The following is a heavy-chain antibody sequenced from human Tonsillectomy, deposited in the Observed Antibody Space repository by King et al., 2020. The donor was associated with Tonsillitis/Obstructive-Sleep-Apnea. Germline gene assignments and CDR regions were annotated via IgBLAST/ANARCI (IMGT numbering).Heavy chain of an antibody. CDR2: ISSSGSAI. J-gene: IGHJ4*02. V-gene: IGHV3-48*03. Sequence: VQLVESGGGLVQPGGSLRLSCAASGFTFSNYEMNWVRQAPGKGLDWVSYISSSGSAIYYADSVKGRFTISRVNAKNSLYLQMNSLRAEDTAVYYCAREQDTVIYAPVRIAAGPGWDYWGQGTLVTVSS. CDR1: GFTFSNYE. CDR3: AREQDTVIYAPVRIAAGPGWDY. D-gene: IGHD6-25*01.